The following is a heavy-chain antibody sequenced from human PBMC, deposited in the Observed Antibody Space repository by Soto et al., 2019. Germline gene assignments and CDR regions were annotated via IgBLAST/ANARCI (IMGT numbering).Heavy chain of an antibody. Sequence: PGGAVRLSCAVCGVNFSSYGRSWVRQAQGKGLEWVSAISASSSTTYYADTVKGRFTISRDNSKNTLHLQMNSLRAEDAAVYYWAKSTVAGTIFAHGMDVWGQGTTVTVSS. V-gene: IGHV3-23*01. CDR2: ISASSSTT. CDR1: GVNFSSYG. D-gene: IGHD6-19*01. CDR3: AKSTVAGTIFAHGMDV. J-gene: IGHJ6*02.